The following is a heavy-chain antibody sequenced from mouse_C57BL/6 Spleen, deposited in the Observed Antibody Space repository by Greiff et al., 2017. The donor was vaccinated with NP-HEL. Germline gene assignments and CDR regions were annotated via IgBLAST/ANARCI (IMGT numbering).Heavy chain of an antibody. Sequence: EVKLMESGGGLVKPGGSLKLSCAASGFTFSSYAMSWVRQTPEKRLEWVATISDGGSDTYYPDNVKGRFTISRDNAKNNLYLQMSHLKSEDTAMYYWARDGSDGGFAYWGQGTLVTVSA. CDR1: GFTFSSYA. CDR2: ISDGGSDT. CDR3: ARDGSDGGFAY. J-gene: IGHJ3*01. D-gene: IGHD1-1*01. V-gene: IGHV5-4*01.